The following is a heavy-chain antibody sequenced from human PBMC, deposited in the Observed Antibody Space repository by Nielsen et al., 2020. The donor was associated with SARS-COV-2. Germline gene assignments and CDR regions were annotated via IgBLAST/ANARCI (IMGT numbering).Heavy chain of an antibody. CDR1: GGTFSSYA. J-gene: IGHJ6*02. CDR2: IIPIFGTA. D-gene: IGHD3-9*01. CDR3: ARDGNFDWLYYYYGMDV. V-gene: IGHV1-69*13. Sequence: SVKVSCKASGGTFSSYAISWVRQAPGQGLEWMGGIIPIFGTANYAQKFQGRVTITADESTSTAYMELSSLRSEDTAVYYCARDGNFDWLYYYYGMDVWGQGTTVTVSS.